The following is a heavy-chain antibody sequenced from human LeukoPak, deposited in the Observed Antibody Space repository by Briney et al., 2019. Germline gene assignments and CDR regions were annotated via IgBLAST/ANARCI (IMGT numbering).Heavy chain of an antibody. CDR3: GGELGP. Sequence: KPSETLSLTCAVYGGSFSGYYWSWIRQPPGKGLEWIGEINHSGSTNYNPSLKSRVTISVDTSKNQFSLKLSSVTAADTAVYYCGGELGPWGQGTLVTVSS. D-gene: IGHD1-26*01. CDR2: INHSGST. V-gene: IGHV4-34*01. J-gene: IGHJ5*02. CDR1: GGSFSGYY.